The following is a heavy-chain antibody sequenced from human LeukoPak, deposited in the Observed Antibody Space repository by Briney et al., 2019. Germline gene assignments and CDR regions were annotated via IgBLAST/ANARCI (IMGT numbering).Heavy chain of an antibody. CDR2: ISSSSSCI. D-gene: IGHD6-19*01. V-gene: IGHV3-21*01. CDR3: AKDRSGWYNY. J-gene: IGHJ4*02. CDR1: GFTFSSYS. Sequence: GGSLRLSCAASGFTFSSYSMNWVRQAPGKGLEWVSSISSSSSCIYYADSVKGRFTISRDNAKNSLYLQMNSLRAEDTAVYYCAKDRSGWYNYWGQGTLVTVSS.